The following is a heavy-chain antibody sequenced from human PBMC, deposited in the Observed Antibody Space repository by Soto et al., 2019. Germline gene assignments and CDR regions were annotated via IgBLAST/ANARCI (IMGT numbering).Heavy chain of an antibody. CDR1: GGSISSGY. CDR3: TGAYYNVSGYSLDP. J-gene: IGHJ5*02. CDR2: IYYGGSI. V-gene: IGHV4-59*01. D-gene: IGHD3-22*01. Sequence: PSETLSLTCSVSGGSISSGYWTWIRQPPGKGLEWIGYIYYGGSINYNPSLKSRVIISVDTAKNQFSLRLISVSAADTAVYYCTGAYYNVSGYSLDPWGQGTSVTVSS.